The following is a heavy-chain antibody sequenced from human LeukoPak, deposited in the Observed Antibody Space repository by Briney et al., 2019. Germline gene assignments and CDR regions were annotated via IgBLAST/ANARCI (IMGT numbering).Heavy chain of an antibody. D-gene: IGHD5-12*01. J-gene: IGHJ4*02. CDR3: ARDGYSGNDGL. CDR1: GGSISSSNYY. Sequence: WETLSLTCTVSGGSISSSNYYWGWIRQPPGKGLECIGSIYYSGSTKYNPSLKSRVTISVDTSKNQFSLKLSSVTAADTAVYYCARDGYSGNDGLRGQGTLVTVSS. V-gene: IGHV4-39*07. CDR2: IYYSGST.